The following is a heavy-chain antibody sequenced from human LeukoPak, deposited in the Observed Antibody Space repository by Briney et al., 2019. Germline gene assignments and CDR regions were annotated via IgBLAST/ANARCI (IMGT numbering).Heavy chain of an antibody. D-gene: IGHD3-9*01. CDR1: GGSISSGDYY. CDR3: ASTGLLEDY. J-gene: IGHJ4*02. CDR2: IYYSGST. V-gene: IGHV4-30-4*08. Sequence: PSETLSLTCTVSGGSISSGDYYWRWIRQPPGEGLEWIGYIYYSGSTYYNPSLKSRVTISVDTSKNQFSLKLSSVTAADTAVYYCASTGLLEDYWGQGTLVTVSS.